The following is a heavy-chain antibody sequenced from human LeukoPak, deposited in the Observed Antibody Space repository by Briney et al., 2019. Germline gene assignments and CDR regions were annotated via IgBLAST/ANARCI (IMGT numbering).Heavy chain of an antibody. D-gene: IGHD6-13*01. V-gene: IGHV4-34*01. Sequence: PSETLSLTCAVYGGSFSGYYWSWIRQPPGKGLEWIGEINHSGSTNYNPSLKSRVTISVDTSKNQFSLKLSSVTAADTAMYYCARGLSRGAAAHPSSPPYYFDYWGQGTLVTVSS. CDR2: INHSGST. CDR1: GGSFSGYY. CDR3: ARGLSRGAAAHPSSPPYYFDY. J-gene: IGHJ4*02.